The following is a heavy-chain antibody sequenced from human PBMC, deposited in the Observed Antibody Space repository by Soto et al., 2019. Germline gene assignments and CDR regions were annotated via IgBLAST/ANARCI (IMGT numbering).Heavy chain of an antibody. J-gene: IGHJ5*02. CDR1: GFTFNTYG. Sequence: SLRLSCAASGFTFNTYGMHWVRQAPGKGLEWVAFISYDGSNEYYADSVKGRFTTSRDNSKNTVFLQMNSLRGEDTAVYYCAKSLAVAAGWFDPWGQGALVTVSS. V-gene: IGHV3-30*18. CDR2: ISYDGSNE. D-gene: IGHD6-19*01. CDR3: AKSLAVAAGWFDP.